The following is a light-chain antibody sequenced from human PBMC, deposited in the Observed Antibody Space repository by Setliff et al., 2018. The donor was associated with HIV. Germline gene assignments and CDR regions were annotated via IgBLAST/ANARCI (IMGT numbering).Light chain of an antibody. CDR2: EVS. V-gene: IGLV2-23*02. Sequence: QFALAQPASVSGSPGQSITISCTGSSSDVGLYSLVSWYQQHPGKAPKLIIYEVSKWPSGVSGRFSGSKPGNTASLTISGLRAEDEADYYCYSYGGDTIRLFGGGTKVTV. J-gene: IGLJ2*01. CDR3: YSYGGDTIRL. CDR1: SSDVGLYSL.